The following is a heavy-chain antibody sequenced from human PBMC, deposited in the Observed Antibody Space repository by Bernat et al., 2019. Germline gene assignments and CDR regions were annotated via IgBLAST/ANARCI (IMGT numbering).Heavy chain of an antibody. V-gene: IGHV4-39*01. D-gene: IGHD2-15*01. CDR3: ARLGGSWKYYFDS. Sequence: QLQLQESGPGLVKPSETLSLTCTVSGGSVSSSSYYWGWVRQPPGKGLEWIGSIFYTGSTYYSPSLKSRVTISVDTSKNQFSLRLTSVTAADTAVYHCARLGGSWKYYFDSWGQGTPVTVSS. J-gene: IGHJ4*02. CDR2: IFYTGST. CDR1: GGSVSSSSYY.